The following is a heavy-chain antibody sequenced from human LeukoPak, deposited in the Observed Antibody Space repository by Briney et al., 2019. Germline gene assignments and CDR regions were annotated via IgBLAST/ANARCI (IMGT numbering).Heavy chain of an antibody. CDR3: ARSSESYDSSGYYSYYFDC. D-gene: IGHD3-22*01. CDR2: IYYSGST. J-gene: IGHJ4*02. V-gene: IGHV4-59*01. Sequence: SETLSLTCTVSGGSISSYYWSWIRQPPGKGLEWIGYIYYSGSTNYNPSLKSRVTISVDTSKNQFSLKLSSVTAADTAVYYCARSSESYDSSGYYSYYFDCWGQGTLVTVSS. CDR1: GGSISSYY.